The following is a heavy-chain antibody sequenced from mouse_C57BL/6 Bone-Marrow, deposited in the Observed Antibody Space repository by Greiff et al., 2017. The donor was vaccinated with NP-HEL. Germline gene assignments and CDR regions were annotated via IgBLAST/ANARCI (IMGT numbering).Heavy chain of an antibody. V-gene: IGHV7-3*01. Sequence: EVKLMESGGGLVQPGGSLSLSCAASGFTFTDYYMSWVRQPPGKALEWVGIIRNKANGYTSEYSASVKGRFTISRDNSQSILYLQMNALRAEDSATYYCARSIYYDYADDPFYGMDYWGQGTSVTVSS. D-gene: IGHD2-4*01. J-gene: IGHJ4*01. CDR2: IRNKANGYTS. CDR1: GFTFTDYY. CDR3: ARSIYYDYADDPFYGMDY.